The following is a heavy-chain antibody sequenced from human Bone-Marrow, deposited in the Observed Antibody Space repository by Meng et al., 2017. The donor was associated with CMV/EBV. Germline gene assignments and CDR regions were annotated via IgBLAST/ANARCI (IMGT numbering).Heavy chain of an antibody. J-gene: IGHJ6*02. CDR2: IRYDGSNK. V-gene: IGHV3-30*02. Sequence: GGSLRLSCAASGFTFSSYGMHWVRQAPGKGLEWVAFIRYDGSNKYYADSVKGRFTISRDNSKNTLYLQMNSLKTEDTAVYYCTTDADDFYYYYGMDVWGQGTTVTVSS. D-gene: IGHD1-1*01. CDR1: GFTFSSYG. CDR3: TTDADDFYYYYGMDV.